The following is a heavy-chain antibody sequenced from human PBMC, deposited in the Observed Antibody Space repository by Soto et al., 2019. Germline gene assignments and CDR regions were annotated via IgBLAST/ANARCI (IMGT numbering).Heavy chain of an antibody. CDR2: INPSGST. D-gene: IGHD6-13*01. Sequence: ASVKVSCKASGYTFTSYYMHWVRQAPGQGLEWMGIINPSGSTSYAQKFQGRVTMTKNTLYLQMNSLRAEDTAVYYCANLPQSSSWYYFDYWGQGTLVTVSS. V-gene: IGHV1-46*01. J-gene: IGHJ4*02. CDR1: GYTFTSYY. CDR3: ANLPQSSSWYYFDY.